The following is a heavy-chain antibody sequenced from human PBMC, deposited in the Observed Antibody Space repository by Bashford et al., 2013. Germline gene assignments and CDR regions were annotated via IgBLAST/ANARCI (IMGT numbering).Heavy chain of an antibody. CDR3: AREASSGLFDS. V-gene: IGHV4-61*08. CDR2: IYKSGVT. CDR1: GGSVSRGDYY. D-gene: IGHD6-19*01. J-gene: IGHJ4*02. Sequence: SETLSLTCSVSGGSVSRGDYYWSWIRQPPGKGLEWIAYIYKSGVTNYNPSLKSRVSVSVDTSKSQFSLKLTSVTAADTAVYYCAREASSGLFDSWGPGTLVTVSS.